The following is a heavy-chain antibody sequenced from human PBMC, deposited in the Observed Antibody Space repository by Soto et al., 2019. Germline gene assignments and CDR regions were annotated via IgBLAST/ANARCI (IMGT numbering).Heavy chain of an antibody. D-gene: IGHD7-27*01. Sequence: EVQLVESGGGLVQPGGSLRLSCATSGFILSDCAMNWVRQAPGKGLEWVSDISSSSSVIDYADSVKGRFTVSRDNARNSLYLQMNSLRAEDTAVYYCARDISWGSNWYYYMDVWGKGTTVTVSS. CDR3: ARDISWGSNWYYYMDV. CDR2: ISSSSSVI. CDR1: GFILSDCA. J-gene: IGHJ6*03. V-gene: IGHV3-48*01.